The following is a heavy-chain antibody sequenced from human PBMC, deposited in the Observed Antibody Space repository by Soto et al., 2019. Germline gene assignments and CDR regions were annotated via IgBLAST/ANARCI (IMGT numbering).Heavy chain of an antibody. D-gene: IGHD6-25*01. CDR3: AKARPVKASSGYLSS. CDR2: ISYDGSNK. J-gene: IGHJ5*02. CDR1: GFTFSSYG. Sequence: GGSLRLSCAASGFTFSSYGMHWVRQAPGKGLEWVAVISYDGSNKYYADSVKGRFTISRDNSKNTLYLQMNSLRAEDTAAYYCAKARPVKASSGYLSSWGQGTLVTVSS. V-gene: IGHV3-30*18.